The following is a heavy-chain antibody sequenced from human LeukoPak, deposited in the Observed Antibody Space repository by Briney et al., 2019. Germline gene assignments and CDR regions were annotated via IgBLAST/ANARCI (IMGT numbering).Heavy chain of an antibody. D-gene: IGHD6-19*01. J-gene: IGHJ3*02. CDR1: GYTFTNYA. V-gene: IGHV1-3*03. CDR2: INADNGNT. CDR3: AKSRWLDRDALDI. Sequence: ASVKVSCKASGYTFTNYAIHWVRQAPGQRLEWMGWINADNGNTKYSQESQGRVTITRVTSASTAYMELSSLRSEDMAVYYCAKSRWLDRDALDIWGQGTMVTVSS.